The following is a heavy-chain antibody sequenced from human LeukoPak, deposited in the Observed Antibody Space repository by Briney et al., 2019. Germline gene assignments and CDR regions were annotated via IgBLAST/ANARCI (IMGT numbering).Heavy chain of an antibody. V-gene: IGHV1-69*01. J-gene: IGHJ4*02. Sequence: ASVNVSCTASGGTFSSYAISWVRQAPGQGLEWMGGIIPIFGTANYAQKFQGRVTITADESTSTAYMELSSLRSEDTAVYYCASGRYNWNPQEFDYWGQGTLVTVSS. D-gene: IGHD1-20*01. CDR2: IIPIFGTA. CDR1: GGTFSSYA. CDR3: ASGRYNWNPQEFDY.